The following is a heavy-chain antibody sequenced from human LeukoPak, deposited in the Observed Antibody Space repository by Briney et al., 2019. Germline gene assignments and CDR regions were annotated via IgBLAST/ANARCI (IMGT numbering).Heavy chain of an antibody. D-gene: IGHD4-17*01. CDR1: GCTFSDYE. J-gene: IGHJ4*02. V-gene: IGHV3-48*03. Sequence: GGSLPLSFPGSGCTFSDYEMNWVRQARGRGLEWVSYISSCGRTIHYAVFAKGGFTISRDNDKNSLYLQMNSVRAEDTGVYYCSRYIDYGHYVYFDSSGQRDLFTVS. CDR2: ISSCGRTI. CDR3: SRYIDYGHYVYFDS.